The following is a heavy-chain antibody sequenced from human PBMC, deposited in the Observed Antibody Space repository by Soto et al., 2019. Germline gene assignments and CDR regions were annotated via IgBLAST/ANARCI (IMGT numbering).Heavy chain of an antibody. V-gene: IGHV4-34*01. CDR2: INHSGST. D-gene: IGHD3-16*02. Sequence: SETLSLTCAVYGGSFSGYYWSWIRQPPGKGLEWIGEINHSGSTNYNPSLKSRVTISVDTSKNQFSLKLSSVTAADTAVYYCARRDYIWGSYRTGHAFDIWGQGTMVTVSS. CDR1: GGSFSGYY. J-gene: IGHJ3*02. CDR3: ARRDYIWGSYRTGHAFDI.